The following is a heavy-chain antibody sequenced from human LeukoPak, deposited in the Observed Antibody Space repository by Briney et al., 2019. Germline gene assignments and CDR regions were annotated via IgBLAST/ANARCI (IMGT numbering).Heavy chain of an antibody. Sequence: PGGSLRLSCAASGFTFSSYAMSWVRQAPGKGLEWVSAISGSGGSTYYADSVKGRFTISSDNSKNTLFLQMNSLGAEDTAVYYCAKWGYITYYYERSGYSPIDYWGQETLVTVSP. V-gene: IGHV3-23*01. J-gene: IGHJ4*02. CDR3: AKWGYITYYYERSGYSPIDY. CDR2: ISGSGGST. CDR1: GFTFSSYA. D-gene: IGHD3-22*01.